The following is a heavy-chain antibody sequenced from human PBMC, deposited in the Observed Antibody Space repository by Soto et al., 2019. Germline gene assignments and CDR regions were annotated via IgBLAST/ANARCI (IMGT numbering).Heavy chain of an antibody. CDR3: ARASETGVGTTSH. D-gene: IGHD1-26*01. CDR2: ISAYNGET. Sequence: ASVKVSCKASGYTFSNYGISWMRQVPGQGLEWMGWISAYNGETKYAQKFQGRVSMTTDTSTNTAYMELGSLRSDDTAVYYCARASETGVGTTSHWGQGTPVTVSS. J-gene: IGHJ4*02. CDR1: GYTFSNYG. V-gene: IGHV1-18*01.